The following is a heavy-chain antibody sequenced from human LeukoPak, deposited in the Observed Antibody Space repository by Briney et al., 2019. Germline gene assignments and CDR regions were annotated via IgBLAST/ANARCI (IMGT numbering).Heavy chain of an antibody. CDR1: GFTFSDYY. CDR2: ISSSSSYT. V-gene: IGHV3-11*06. J-gene: IGHJ4*02. Sequence: GGSLRLSCAASGFTFSDYYMSWIRQAPGKGLEWVSYISSSSSYTNYADSVKGRFTISRDNAKNSSYLQLSSLRAEDTAVYYCARDQDYGLDYWGQGTLVTVSS. CDR3: ARDQDYGLDY. D-gene: IGHD4-17*01.